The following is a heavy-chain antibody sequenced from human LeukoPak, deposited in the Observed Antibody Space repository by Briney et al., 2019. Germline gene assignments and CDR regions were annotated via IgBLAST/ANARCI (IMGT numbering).Heavy chain of an antibody. CDR3: GGGGYLLDS. CDR2: INRDGSST. D-gene: IGHD1-26*01. V-gene: IGHV3-74*01. Sequence: GGSLRLSCAGSGFDWMNWVRQVPGKGLVWVSRINRDGSSTSYADSGKGRFTISRDSAKNTLHLQMNSLRPEDSAVYYCGGGGYLLDSWGQGILVTVSS. J-gene: IGHJ4*02. CDR1: GFDW.